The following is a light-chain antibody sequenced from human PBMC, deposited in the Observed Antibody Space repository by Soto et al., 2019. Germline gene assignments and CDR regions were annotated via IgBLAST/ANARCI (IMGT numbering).Light chain of an antibody. CDR1: QDISKY. J-gene: IGKJ4*01. Sequence: DIQMTQSPSSLSASVGDRVSISCRASQDISKYLAWYQQKPGKVPKLLIYAASTLQSGVPSRFSGSGSGTDFTLTISSLQPEDVATYYFQKYNSVPLTFGGGTKVDIK. CDR2: AAS. V-gene: IGKV1-27*01. CDR3: QKYNSVPLT.